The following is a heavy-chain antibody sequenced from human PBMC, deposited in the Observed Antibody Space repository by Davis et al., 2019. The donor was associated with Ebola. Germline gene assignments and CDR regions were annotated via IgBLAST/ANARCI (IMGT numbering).Heavy chain of an antibody. CDR3: ARAGLGSNWFDP. CDR1: GYTFTSYD. CDR2: MNPNSGNT. J-gene: IGHJ5*02. Sequence: ASAKVFCKASGYTFTSYDTNWVRQATGQGLEWMGWMNPNSGNTGYAQKFQGRVTITRNTPISKAYMELSSLGSEDTAVYYCARAGLGSNWFDPWGQGTLVTVSS. V-gene: IGHV1-8*03.